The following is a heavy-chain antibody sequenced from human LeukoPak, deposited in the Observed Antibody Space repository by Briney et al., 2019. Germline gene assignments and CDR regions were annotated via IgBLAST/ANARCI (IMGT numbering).Heavy chain of an antibody. J-gene: IGHJ3*02. V-gene: IGHV1-8*01. CDR2: MNPNSGNT. Sequence: GASVKVSCKASGYTFTSYDINWVRQATGQGLEWMGWMNPNSGNTGYAQKFQGRVTMTRSTSISTAYMELSSLRSEDTAVYYCARDYDSSGSDAFDIWGQGTMVTVSS. D-gene: IGHD3-22*01. CDR1: GYTFTSYD. CDR3: ARDYDSSGSDAFDI.